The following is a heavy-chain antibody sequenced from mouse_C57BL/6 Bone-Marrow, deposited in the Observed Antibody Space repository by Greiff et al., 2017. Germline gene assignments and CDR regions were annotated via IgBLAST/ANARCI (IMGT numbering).Heavy chain of an antibody. Sequence: QVQLQQPGAELVKPGASVKLSCKASGYTFTSYWMQWVKQRPGQGLEWIGEIDPSDSYTNYNQKFKGKATLTVDTSSSTAYMQLSSLTSEDSAVYYCARWGLYYFDDWGQGTTLTVSS. V-gene: IGHV1-50*01. CDR1: GYTFTSYW. J-gene: IGHJ2*01. CDR2: IDPSDSYT. CDR3: ARWGLYYFDD.